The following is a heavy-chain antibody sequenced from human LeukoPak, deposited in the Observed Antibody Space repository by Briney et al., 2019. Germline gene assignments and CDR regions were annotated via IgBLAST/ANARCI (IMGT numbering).Heavy chain of an antibody. V-gene: IGHV6-1*01. J-gene: IGHJ4*02. CDR3: ARRRYYDYTGFFDY. D-gene: IGHD3-22*01. Sequence: SQTLSLTCAISGDSVSSNSASWNWFRQSPSRSLEWLGRTFYTSKWNNDYAVSVKSRITINLDTSKNHFSLQLNSVTPEDTAVYYCARRRYYDYTGFFDYWGQGTLVTVSS. CDR2: TFYTSKWNN. CDR1: GDSVSSNSAS.